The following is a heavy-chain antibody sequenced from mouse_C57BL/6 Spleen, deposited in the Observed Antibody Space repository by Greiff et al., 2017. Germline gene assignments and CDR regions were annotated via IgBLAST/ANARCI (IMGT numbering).Heavy chain of an antibody. CDR1: GFSFNTYA. Sequence: EVKLVESGGGLVQPKGSLKLSCAASGFSFNTYAMNWVRQAPGKGLEWVACIRSKSNNYATYYADSVKDRFTISRDDSDNMLYLQINNLKTEDTAMYYCVRQDAMDYWGQGTSVTVSS. CDR2: IRSKSNNYAT. V-gene: IGHV10-1*01. CDR3: VRQDAMDY. J-gene: IGHJ4*01.